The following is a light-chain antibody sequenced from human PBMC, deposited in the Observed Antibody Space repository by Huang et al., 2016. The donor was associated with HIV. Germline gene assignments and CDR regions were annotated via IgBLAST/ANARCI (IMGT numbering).Light chain of an antibody. J-gene: IGKJ2*01. CDR3: HQRDNCPPIYT. Sequence: EIVLTQSPDTLSLSPGERATLSCRASQSVSKYLAWYQHKPGQSPRLLIYGASNRAAGIPARFSGSGSGTDFTLSISNLEPEDFAVYYCHQRDNCPPIYTFGQGTKLEIK. V-gene: IGKV3-11*01. CDR2: GAS. CDR1: QSVSKY.